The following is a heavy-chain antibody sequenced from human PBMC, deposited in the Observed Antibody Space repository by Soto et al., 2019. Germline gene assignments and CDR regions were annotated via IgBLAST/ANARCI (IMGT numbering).Heavy chain of an antibody. J-gene: IGHJ5*02. Sequence: LSLTCAVSGRSISRSNWWSWVRQPPGKGLEWIGEIYHSGSTNYNQSLKRRVTISVDKSKNQFSLKLSSVTAADTAVYYCARMFTSENWFDPWGQGTLVTVSS. V-gene: IGHV4-4*02. CDR1: GRSISRSNW. CDR3: ARMFTSENWFDP. CDR2: IYHSGST. D-gene: IGHD3-10*02.